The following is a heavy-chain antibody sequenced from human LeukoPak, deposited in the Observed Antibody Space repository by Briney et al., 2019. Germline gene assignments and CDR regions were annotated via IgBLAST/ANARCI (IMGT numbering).Heavy chain of an antibody. V-gene: IGHV3-53*01. CDR3: ARGGYAHYYVMDV. J-gene: IGHJ6*02. D-gene: IGHD5-18*01. CDR1: GFIFSSQA. Sequence: PGGSLRLSCAASGFIFSSQAIGWVRQAPGKGLEWVSVIYSGGTTNYADSAKGRFTISRDNSKNTVYLQMNSLRAEDTAVYYCARGGYAHYYVMDVWGQGTTVTVSS. CDR2: IYSGGTT.